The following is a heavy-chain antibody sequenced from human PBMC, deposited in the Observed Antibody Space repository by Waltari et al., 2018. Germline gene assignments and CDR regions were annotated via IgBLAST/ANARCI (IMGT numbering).Heavy chain of an antibody. CDR2: IYYSGST. D-gene: IGHD6-19*01. CDR3: ARLVSGAVYHDY. J-gene: IGHJ4*02. CDR1: GASISSSY. V-gene: IGHV4-59*08. Sequence: QVLLQESGPGLVKPSETLSLTCTVSGASISSSYWSWIRQPPGKGLEWIGYIYYSGSTNYSPSLNSRVTISIDTSTHHFSLKLTSVTAADTAVYYCARLVSGAVYHDYWGQGALVTVSS.